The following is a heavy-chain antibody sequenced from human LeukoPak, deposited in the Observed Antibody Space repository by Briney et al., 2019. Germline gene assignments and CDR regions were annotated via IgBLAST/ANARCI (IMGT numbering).Heavy chain of an antibody. CDR3: ARRDYGSGSYGY. V-gene: IGHV4-59*08. J-gene: IGHJ4*02. Sequence: SETLSLTCTVSCGSISYFYWSWIRQPPGKGLEWIGYIYYSGSTNYNPSLKSRVTISVDTSRNQFSLKLNSVTAADTAVYYCARRDYGSGSYGYWGQGTLVTVSS. CDR2: IYYSGST. D-gene: IGHD3-10*01. CDR1: CGSISYFY.